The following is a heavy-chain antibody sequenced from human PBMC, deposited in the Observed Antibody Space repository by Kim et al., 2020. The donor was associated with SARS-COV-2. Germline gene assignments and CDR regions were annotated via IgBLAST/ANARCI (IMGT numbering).Heavy chain of an antibody. V-gene: IGHV3-23*01. Sequence: ADALKGRFTISRDNPKNTLYVQMNSLRAEDTAIYYCVRGGHNSGWTHFAYWGQGTLVTVSS. D-gene: IGHD6-19*01. J-gene: IGHJ4*02. CDR3: VRGGHNSGWTHFAY.